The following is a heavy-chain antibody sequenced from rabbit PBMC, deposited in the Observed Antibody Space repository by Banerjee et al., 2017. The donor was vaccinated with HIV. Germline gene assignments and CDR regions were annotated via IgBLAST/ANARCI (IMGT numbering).Heavy chain of an antibody. Sequence: QEQLEESGGDLVKPEGSLTLTCTASGFSFSNKYVMCWVRQAPGKGLEWIACINTSSGNTVYASWAKGRFTISKASSTTVTLQMTSLTAADTATYFCARGGDGSGWGFSLWGPGTLVTVS. CDR1: GFSFSNKYV. V-gene: IGHV1S45*01. CDR2: INTSSGNT. CDR3: ARGGDGSGWGFSL. D-gene: IGHD4-1*01. J-gene: IGHJ4*01.